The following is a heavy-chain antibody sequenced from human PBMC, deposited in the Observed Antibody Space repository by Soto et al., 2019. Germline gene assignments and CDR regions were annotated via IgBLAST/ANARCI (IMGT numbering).Heavy chain of an antibody. CDR2: MFHSGRT. J-gene: IGHJ3*01. Sequence: SETLSLTCTVSGDPISSYFWTWIRQPPGKALEWIGYMFHSGRTNYNPSLTSRVTMSADTSNNQFSLTLTSVTAADTAVHYCAKAVKYYDSTGYDAFAVWGQGIMVTVSS. V-gene: IGHV4-59*01. CDR3: AKAVKYYDSTGYDAFAV. D-gene: IGHD3-22*01. CDR1: GDPISSYF.